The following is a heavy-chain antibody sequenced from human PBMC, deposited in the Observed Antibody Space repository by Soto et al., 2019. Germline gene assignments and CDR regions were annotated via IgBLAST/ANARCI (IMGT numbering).Heavy chain of an antibody. J-gene: IGHJ5*02. CDR2: IDHRGGT. CDR3: VRQGECSLGVCYGNLFDP. D-gene: IGHD2-21*01. Sequence: QLQLQESGSGLLKTSQTLSLTCAVSGGSISSGPYSWNWIRQPPGKGLEWIGYIDHRGGTSYSPSLRSRVIISADRSKNQFSLNLCSVTAADTAVYYCVRQGECSLGVCYGNLFDPWGQGTLVTVSS. V-gene: IGHV4-30-2*01. CDR1: GGSISSGPYS.